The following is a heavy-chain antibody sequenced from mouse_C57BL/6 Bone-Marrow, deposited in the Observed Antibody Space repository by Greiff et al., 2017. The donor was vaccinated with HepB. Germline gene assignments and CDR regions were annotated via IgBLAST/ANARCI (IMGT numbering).Heavy chain of an antibody. J-gene: IGHJ1*03. CDR2: IDPETGGT. CDR1: GYTFTDYE. CDR3: TRFHYYYGSAYGYFDV. V-gene: IGHV1-15*01. D-gene: IGHD1-1*01. Sequence: QVQLQQSGAELVRPGASVTLSCKASGYTFTDYEMHWVKQTPVHGLEWIGAIDPETGGTAYNQKFKGKAILTADKSSSTAYMELRSLTSEDSAVYYCTRFHYYYGSAYGYFDVWGTGTTVTVSS.